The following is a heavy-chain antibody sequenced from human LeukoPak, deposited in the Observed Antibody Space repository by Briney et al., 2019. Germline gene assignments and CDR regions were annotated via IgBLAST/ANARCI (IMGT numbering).Heavy chain of an antibody. CDR1: GFTFSSYW. J-gene: IGHJ1*01. CDR3: ARSGVVAATANFQH. V-gene: IGHV3-7*01. Sequence: GGSLRLSCAASGFTFSSYWMSWVRQAPGKGLEWVANIKQDGSEKYYVDSVKGRFTISRDNAKNSLYLQMNSLRAEDTAVYYCARSGVVAATANFQHWGQGTLVTVSS. D-gene: IGHD2-15*01. CDR2: IKQDGSEK.